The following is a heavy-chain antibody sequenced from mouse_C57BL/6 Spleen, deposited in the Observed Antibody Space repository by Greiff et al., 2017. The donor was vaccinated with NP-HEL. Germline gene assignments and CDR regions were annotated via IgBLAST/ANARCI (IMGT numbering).Heavy chain of an antibody. J-gene: IGHJ3*01. V-gene: IGHV1-64*01. CDR2: IHPNSGST. CDR1: GYTFTSYW. CDR3: ASSKGREWFAY. Sequence: QVQLQQPGAELVKPGASVKLSCKASGYTFTSYWMHWVKQRPGQGLEWIGMIHPNSGSTNYNEKFKSKATLTVDKSSSTAYMQLSSLTSEDSAVYYCASSKGREWFAYWGQGTLVTVSA.